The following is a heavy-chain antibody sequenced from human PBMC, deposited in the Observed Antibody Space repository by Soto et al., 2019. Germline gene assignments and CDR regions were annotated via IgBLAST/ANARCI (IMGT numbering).Heavy chain of an antibody. D-gene: IGHD2-2*01. Sequence: GGSLILSCAASGYTFSSYAMSWVRQAPRKGLEWVSAISGSGGSTYYADSVKGRFTISRDNSKNTLYLQMNSLRAEDTAVYYCAKVRVGQTYLRYFDYWGQGTLVTVSS. CDR1: GYTFSSYA. V-gene: IGHV3-23*01. J-gene: IGHJ4*02. CDR2: ISGSGGST. CDR3: AKVRVGQTYLRYFDY.